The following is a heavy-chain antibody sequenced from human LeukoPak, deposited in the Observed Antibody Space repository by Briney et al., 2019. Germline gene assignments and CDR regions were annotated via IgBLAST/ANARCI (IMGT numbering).Heavy chain of an antibody. V-gene: IGHV3-23*01. D-gene: IGHD2-2*01. CDR2: ISGSGGST. CDR1: GFTFSSYA. J-gene: IGHJ6*03. CDR3: AKVSSSTPRGGYYYYYYMDV. Sequence: PGGSLRLSCAASGFTFSSYAMSWVRQAPGKGLEWVSAISGSGGSTYYADSVKGRFTISRDNSKNTLYLQMNSLRAEDTAVYYCAKVSSSTPRGGYYYYYYMDVWGKGTTVTVSS.